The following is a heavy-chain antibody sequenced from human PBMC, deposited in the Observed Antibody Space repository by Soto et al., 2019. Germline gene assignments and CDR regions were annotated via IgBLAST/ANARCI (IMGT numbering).Heavy chain of an antibody. V-gene: IGHV1-69*13. CDR2: IIPIFGTA. CDR3: ARVRISHDYVWGSYRSKTYYYYYYGMDV. Sequence: SVKVSCKASGGTFSSYAISWVRQAPGQGLEWMGGIIPIFGTANYAQKFQGRATITADESTSTAYMELSSLRSEDTAVYYCARVRISHDYVWGSYRSKTYYYYYYGMDVWGQGTTVTVSS. CDR1: GGTFSSYA. D-gene: IGHD3-16*02. J-gene: IGHJ6*02.